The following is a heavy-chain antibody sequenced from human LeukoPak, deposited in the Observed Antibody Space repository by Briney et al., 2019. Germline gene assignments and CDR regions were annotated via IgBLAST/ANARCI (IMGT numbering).Heavy chain of an antibody. J-gene: IGHJ4*02. V-gene: IGHV1-58*02. CDR1: GFTFTSSA. Sequence: GASVKVSCKASGFTFTSSATQWMRQAGGQRREWKGWIVVGRGNTNYAQKFQERVTITRDMSTSTSYMELSSLRSEDTAVYYCARALKVRDSSALGYWGPGTLVTASS. CDR2: IVVGRGNT. CDR3: ARALKVRDSSALGY. D-gene: IGHD6-25*01.